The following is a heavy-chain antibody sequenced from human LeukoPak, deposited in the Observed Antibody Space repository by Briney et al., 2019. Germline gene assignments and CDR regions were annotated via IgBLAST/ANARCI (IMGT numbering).Heavy chain of an antibody. Sequence: GESLKISCKGSGYTFTTYWIGWVRRMPGKGPEWMGIIYPGDSDPRYSPSFQGQVTISADTSISTAYLQWRSLKASDSAMYYCVRHGLGSSWFGFDYWGQGTLVTVSS. CDR3: VRHGLGSSWFGFDY. CDR1: GYTFTTYW. J-gene: IGHJ4*02. CDR2: IYPGDSDP. D-gene: IGHD6-13*01. V-gene: IGHV5-51*01.